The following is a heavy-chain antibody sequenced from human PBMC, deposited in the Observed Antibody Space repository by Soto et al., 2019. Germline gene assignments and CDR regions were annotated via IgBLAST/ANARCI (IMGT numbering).Heavy chain of an antibody. D-gene: IGHD6-13*01. Sequence: QVHLQESGPGLVKPSETLSLTCTVSGGFINNSAYYWGWIRQPPGKGLDWIASGYYGGRTYYNPSLKSRVTFSLDASKSRFSLELSSVIAADTAVYYCARHGAYSTSVYYYYGMDVWGQGTTVTVSS. CDR2: GYYGGRT. CDR1: GGFINNSAYY. J-gene: IGHJ6*02. V-gene: IGHV4-39*01. CDR3: ARHGAYSTSVYYYYGMDV.